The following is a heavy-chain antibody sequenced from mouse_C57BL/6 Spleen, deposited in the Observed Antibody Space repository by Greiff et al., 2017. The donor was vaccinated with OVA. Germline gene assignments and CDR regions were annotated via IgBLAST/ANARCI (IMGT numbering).Heavy chain of an antibody. V-gene: IGHV5-17*01. CDR2: ISSGSSTI. Sequence: EVQLQESGGGLVKPGGSLKLSCAASGFTFSDYGMHWVRQAPEKGLEWVAYISSGSSTIYYADTVKGRFTISRDNAKNTLFLQMTSLRSEDTAMYYCATTVVEGAWFAYWGQGTLVTVSA. CDR1: GFTFSDYG. CDR3: ATTVVEGAWFAY. D-gene: IGHD1-1*01. J-gene: IGHJ3*01.